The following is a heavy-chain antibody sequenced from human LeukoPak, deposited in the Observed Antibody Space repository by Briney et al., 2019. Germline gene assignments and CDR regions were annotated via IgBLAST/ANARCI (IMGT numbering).Heavy chain of an antibody. CDR2: IYYSGST. CDR1: GGSISSSSYY. J-gene: IGHJ6*02. Sequence: PSETLSLTCTVSGGSISSSSYYWGWIRQPPGKGLEWIGSIYYSGSTYYNPSLKSRVTISVDTSKNQFSLKLSSVTAADTAVYYCARDRVDIVATIRNNYYGMDVWGQGTTVTVSS. CDR3: ARDRVDIVATIRNNYYGMDV. D-gene: IGHD5-12*01. V-gene: IGHV4-39*07.